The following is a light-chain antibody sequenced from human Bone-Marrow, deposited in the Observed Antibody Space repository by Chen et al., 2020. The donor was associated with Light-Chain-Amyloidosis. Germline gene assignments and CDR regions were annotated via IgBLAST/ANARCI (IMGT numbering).Light chain of an antibody. J-gene: IGLJ3*02. CDR1: SGSIATNY. CDR2: EDD. V-gene: IGLV6-57*01. CDR3: QSYQGSSQGV. Sequence: NFLLTQPHSVSESPGKTVIISCTRSSGSIATNYVQWYQQRPGSSPTTVIYEDDQRPSGVPDRFSGSIDRSSNSASLTIYGLKTEGEADYYCQSYQGSSQGVFGGGTKLTVL.